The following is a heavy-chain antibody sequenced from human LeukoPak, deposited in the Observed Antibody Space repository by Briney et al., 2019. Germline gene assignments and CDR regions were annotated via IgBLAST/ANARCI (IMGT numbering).Heavy chain of an antibody. CDR2: INHSGST. V-gene: IGHV4-34*01. Sequence: PSETLSLTCAVYGEFFSGYYWSWIRQPPGKGLEWIGEINHSGSTNYNPSLKSRVTISVDTSKNQFSLKLSSVTAADTAVYYCARDTVQGRYFDYWGQGTLVTVSS. J-gene: IGHJ4*02. D-gene: IGHD3-10*01. CDR1: GEFFSGYY. CDR3: ARDTVQGRYFDY.